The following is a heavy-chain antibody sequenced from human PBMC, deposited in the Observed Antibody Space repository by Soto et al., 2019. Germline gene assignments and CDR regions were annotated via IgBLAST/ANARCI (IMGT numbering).Heavy chain of an antibody. CDR2: IYYSGST. Sequence: QVQLQESGPGLVKPSETLSLTCTVSGGSISSYYWSWIRQPPGKGLEWIGYIYYSGSTNYNPSLKSRVTISVDTSKNQFSLKLSSVTAADTAVYYCARGGGEAVAVPLNWFDPWGQGTLVTVSS. J-gene: IGHJ5*02. V-gene: IGHV4-59*01. CDR1: GGSISSYY. D-gene: IGHD6-19*01. CDR3: ARGGGEAVAVPLNWFDP.